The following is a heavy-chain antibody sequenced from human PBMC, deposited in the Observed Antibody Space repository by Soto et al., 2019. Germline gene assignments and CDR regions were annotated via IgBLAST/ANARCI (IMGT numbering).Heavy chain of an antibody. Sequence: SQTLSLPCAISGDSVSSNTASWNLIRQSPSRGLEWLGRTYFRSKWYNDYAVSVKSRIIINPDTSNNQFSLQLNSVTPEDTAVYFCAKGDNLGPKTGYAFDPWGQGIMVTVS. J-gene: IGHJ5*02. CDR2: TYFRSKWYN. CDR1: GDSVSSNTAS. V-gene: IGHV6-1*01. CDR3: AKGDNLGPKTGYAFDP. D-gene: IGHD5-12*01.